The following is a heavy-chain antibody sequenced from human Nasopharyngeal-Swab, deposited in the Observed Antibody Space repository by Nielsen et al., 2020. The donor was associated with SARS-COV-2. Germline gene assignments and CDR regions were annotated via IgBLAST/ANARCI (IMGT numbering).Heavy chain of an antibody. D-gene: IGHD5-24*01. V-gene: IGHV4-34*01. J-gene: IGHJ6*03. CDR1: GGSFNDYY. CDR2: INRSGST. Sequence: GSLRLSCAVYGGSFNDYYWSWIRQPPGKGLEWIGEINRSGSTNYNPSLKSRVTISVDTSTHQFSLKLTSVTAADTAVYYCARDFGWLQSAYYYYYMDVWGKGTTVTVSS. CDR3: ARDFGWLQSAYYYYYMDV.